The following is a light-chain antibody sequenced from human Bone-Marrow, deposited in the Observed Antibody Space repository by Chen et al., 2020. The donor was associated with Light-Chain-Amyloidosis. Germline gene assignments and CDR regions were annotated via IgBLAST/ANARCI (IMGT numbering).Light chain of an antibody. V-gene: IGKV2D-29*01. CDR2: DAF. J-gene: IGKJ1*01. CDR1: QSLLYSNGVTY. CDR3: MQSIHLRT. Sequence: DVVMTQTPLSLSVTPGQPASISCKSSQSLLYSNGVTYLYWFLQKPGQPQQLLIYDAFNRFSGVPHRFSGSGSGTEFTLKISRVEAEDVGTCYCMQSIHLRTFGQGTKVEIK.